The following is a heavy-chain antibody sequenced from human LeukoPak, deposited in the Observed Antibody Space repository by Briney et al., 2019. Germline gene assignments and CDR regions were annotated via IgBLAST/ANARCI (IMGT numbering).Heavy chain of an antibody. Sequence: SETLSLTCAVCGGSFSGYYWGWIRQPPGKGLEWIGSIYYSGSTYYNPSLKSRVTISVDTSKNQFSLKLSSVTAADTAVYYCASGVGITMVRGGLHYYYYYGMDVWGQGTTVTVSS. CDR2: IYYSGST. D-gene: IGHD3-10*01. J-gene: IGHJ6*02. CDR1: GGSFSGYY. CDR3: ASGVGITMVRGGLHYYYYYGMDV. V-gene: IGHV4-34*01.